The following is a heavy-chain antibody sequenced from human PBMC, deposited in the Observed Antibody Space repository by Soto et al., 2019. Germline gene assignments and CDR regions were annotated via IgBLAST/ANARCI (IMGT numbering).Heavy chain of an antibody. CDR3: TKGFVTRQLPIHFYSDMDV. V-gene: IGHV1-46*01. CDR2: IDPSDGST. D-gene: IGHD6-6*01. J-gene: IGHJ6*02. CDR1: GYLFSTYS. Sequence: QAHLVQSGAEVKKPGASVTVSCQSSGYLFSTYSVHWVRHAPGHALQWMGVIDPSDGSTIYAQQFQDRIHLTSDTSARTVFVGLTSLTVDYTSIYYFTKGFVTRQLPIHFYSDMDVWGQGTTVTVSS.